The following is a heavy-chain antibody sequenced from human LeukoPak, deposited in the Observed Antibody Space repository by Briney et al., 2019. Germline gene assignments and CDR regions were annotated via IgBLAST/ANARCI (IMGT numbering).Heavy chain of an antibody. V-gene: IGHV3-43D*03. CDR3: AKTHSSSWSELGY. CDR1: GFTFDDYG. J-gene: IGHJ4*02. CDR2: ISWGGDST. Sequence: GGSLRLSCAASGFTFDDYGMHWVRQGPGKGLEWVSFISWGGDSTYYGDSVKGRFTISRDNRKNSLYLQMNSLSVEDTALYYCAKTHSSSWSELGYWGQGTLVTVSS. D-gene: IGHD6-13*01.